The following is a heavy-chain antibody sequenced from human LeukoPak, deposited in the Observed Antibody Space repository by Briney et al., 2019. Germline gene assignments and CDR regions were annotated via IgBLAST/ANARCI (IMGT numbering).Heavy chain of an antibody. CDR3: AREGIGGSSHSPSHFDY. J-gene: IGHJ4*02. D-gene: IGHD3-16*01. Sequence: PSETLSLTCAVSGYPISSGYYWGWIRQPPGKGLEWIGRIYHSGSTYYNPSLKTRVTISVDTSKNQFSLNLSSVTAADTAVYYCAREGIGGSSHSPSHFDYWGQGTLVTVSS. V-gene: IGHV4-38-2*02. CDR1: GYPISSGYY. CDR2: IYHSGST.